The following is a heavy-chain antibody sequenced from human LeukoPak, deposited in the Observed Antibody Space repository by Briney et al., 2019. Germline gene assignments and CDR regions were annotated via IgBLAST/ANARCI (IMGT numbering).Heavy chain of an antibody. CDR1: GFIFSTSA. Sequence: PGGSLRLSCAASGFIFSTSAMNWVRQAPGKGLEWVSVIGGSGDTTYYADSVRGRFTISRDNFKNTLYLQMNSLTAEDTAIYYCAKGKSLPHYYYYGMDVWGQGTTVTASS. J-gene: IGHJ6*02. CDR2: IGGSGDTT. CDR3: AKGKSLPHYYYYGMDV. V-gene: IGHV3-23*01.